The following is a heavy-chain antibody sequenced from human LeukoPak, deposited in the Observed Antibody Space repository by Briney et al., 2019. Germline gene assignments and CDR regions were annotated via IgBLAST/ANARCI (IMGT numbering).Heavy chain of an antibody. CDR3: ARDMSPTTGTRRGIDY. V-gene: IGHV4-34*01. CDR1: GGSFSGYY. CDR2: INHSGST. J-gene: IGHJ4*02. Sequence: PSETLSLTCAVYGGSFSGYYWSWIRQPPGKGLEWIGEINHSGSTNYNPSLKSRVTISVDTSKNQFSLKLSSVTAADTAVYYCARDMSPTTGTRRGIDYWGQGTLVTVSS. D-gene: IGHD1-1*01.